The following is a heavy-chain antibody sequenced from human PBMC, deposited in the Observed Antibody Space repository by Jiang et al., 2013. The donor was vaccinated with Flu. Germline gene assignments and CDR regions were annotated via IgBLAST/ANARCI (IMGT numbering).Heavy chain of an antibody. CDR2: IYYSGST. D-gene: IGHD4-23*01. CDR1: GGSISSSSYY. Sequence: GSGLVKPSETLSLTCTVSGGSISSSSYYWGWIRQPPGKGLEWIGSIYYSGSTYYNPSLKSRVTISVDTSKNQFSLKLSSVTAADTAVYYCARGRYGGNGFDYWGQGTLVTVSS. J-gene: IGHJ4*02. V-gene: IGHV4-39*07. CDR3: ARGRYGGNGFDY.